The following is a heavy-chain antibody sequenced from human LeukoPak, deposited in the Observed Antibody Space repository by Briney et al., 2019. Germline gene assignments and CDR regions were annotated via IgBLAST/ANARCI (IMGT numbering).Heavy chain of an antibody. V-gene: IGHV3-7*01. J-gene: IGHJ6*02. D-gene: IGHD2/OR15-2a*01. CDR1: GFTFSDFG. CDR3: ARGRFFYGWGIDV. Sequence: GGSLRHSCAASGFTFSDFGMTWVRQAPGKGLEWVAFIKGDETEKHYVDSLKGRFTISRDNAENSLSLQMNSLTVEDTAVYFCARGRFFYGWGIDVWGQGTTVIVSS. CDR2: IKGDETEK.